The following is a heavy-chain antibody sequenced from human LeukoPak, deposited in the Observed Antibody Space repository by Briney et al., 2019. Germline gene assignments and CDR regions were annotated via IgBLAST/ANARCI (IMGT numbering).Heavy chain of an antibody. CDR3: ARGPRENSSGWYAGGYYYGMDV. V-gene: IGHV4-59*01. D-gene: IGHD6-19*01. CDR2: IYYSGST. CDR1: GGSINSDY. Sequence: TETLSLTCTVSGGSINSDYWSWIRQPPGKGLEWIGYIYYSGSTNYNPSLKSRVTISVDTSKNQFSLKLSSLTAADTAVYYCARGPRENSSGWYAGGYYYGMDVWGQGTTVTVSS. J-gene: IGHJ6*02.